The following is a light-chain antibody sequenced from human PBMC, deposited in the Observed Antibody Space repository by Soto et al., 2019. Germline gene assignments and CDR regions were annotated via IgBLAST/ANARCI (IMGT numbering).Light chain of an antibody. CDR1: NIRGYS. Sequence: SYELTRPPSVSVAPGQTAKIACGGDNIRGYSVHWYLQKSGQAPVLVVYDDSDRTAGIPERFSGSNSGNMATLSISRVEAGDEAEYYCQVWDSRGDRPVFGGGTKLTVL. CDR2: DDS. V-gene: IGLV3-21*02. J-gene: IGLJ2*01. CDR3: QVWDSRGDRPV.